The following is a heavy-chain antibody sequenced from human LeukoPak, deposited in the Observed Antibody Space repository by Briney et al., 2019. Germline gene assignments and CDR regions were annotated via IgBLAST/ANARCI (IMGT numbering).Heavy chain of an antibody. Sequence: SETLSLTCAVYGGSFSGYYWSWIRQPPGKGLEWIGEINHSGSTNYNPSLKSRVTISVDTSKNQFPLKLSSVTAADTAVYYCARVHGYSYRFDYWGQGTLVTVSS. CDR1: GGSFSGYY. J-gene: IGHJ4*02. CDR2: INHSGST. D-gene: IGHD5-18*01. V-gene: IGHV4-34*01. CDR3: ARVHGYSYRFDY.